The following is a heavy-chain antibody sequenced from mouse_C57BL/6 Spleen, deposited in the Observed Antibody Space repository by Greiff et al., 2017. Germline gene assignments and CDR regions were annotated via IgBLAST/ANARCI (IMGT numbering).Heavy chain of an antibody. D-gene: IGHD2-2*01. CDR2: ISYDGSN. CDR3: ARDQGYGYDGAWFAY. CDR1: GYSITSGYY. V-gene: IGHV3-6*01. J-gene: IGHJ3*01. Sequence: VQLQQSGPGLVKPSQSLSLTCSVTGYSITSGYYWNWIRQFPGNKLEWMGYISYDGSNNYNPSLKNRISITRDTSKNQFFLKLNSVTTEDTATYYCARDQGYGYDGAWFAYWGQGTLVTVSA.